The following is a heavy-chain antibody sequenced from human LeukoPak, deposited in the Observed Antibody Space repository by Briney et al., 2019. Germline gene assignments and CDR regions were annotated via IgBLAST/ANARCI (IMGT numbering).Heavy chain of an antibody. V-gene: IGHV4-34*01. J-gene: IGHJ4*02. CDR1: GFTFSSYS. CDR2: INHSGST. D-gene: IGHD2-15*01. CDR3: ARGGRCSGGSCYRGVHYFDY. Sequence: GSLRLSCAASGFTFSSYSMNWARQPPGKGLEWIGEINHSGSTNYNPSLKSRVTISVDTSKNQFYLKLSSVTAADTAVYYCARGGRCSGGSCYRGVHYFDYWGQGTLVTVSS.